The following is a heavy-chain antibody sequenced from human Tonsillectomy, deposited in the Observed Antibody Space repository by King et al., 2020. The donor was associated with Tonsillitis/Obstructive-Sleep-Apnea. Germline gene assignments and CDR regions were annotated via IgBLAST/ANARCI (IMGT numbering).Heavy chain of an antibody. CDR3: AKAQDYFGSGSYYALHI. J-gene: IGHJ3*02. D-gene: IGHD3-10*01. CDR2: IRGSGGST. V-gene: IGHV3-23*04. Sequence: VQLVESGGGLVQPGGSLRLSCAASGFTFSSYAMNWVRQAPGKGLEWVSAIRGSGGSTYHAGSVKGRFTISRDNSKNTLHRQMNSLRAEDTAVYYCAKAQDYFGSGSYYALHIWGQGTMVTVSS. CDR1: GFTFSSYA.